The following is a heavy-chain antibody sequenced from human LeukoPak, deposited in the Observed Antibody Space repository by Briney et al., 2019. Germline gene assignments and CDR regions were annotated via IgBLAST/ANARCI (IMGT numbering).Heavy chain of an antibody. CDR1: GFTFSSYS. Sequence: GGSLRLSCAASGFTFSSYSMNWVRQAPGKGLEWVSAISGSGGSTYYADSVKGRFTISRDNSKNTLYLQMNSLRAEDTAVYYCAKAPPDHYYDSSGYYYYFDYWGQGTLVTVSS. J-gene: IGHJ4*02. V-gene: IGHV3-23*01. CDR2: ISGSGGST. CDR3: AKAPPDHYYDSSGYYYYFDY. D-gene: IGHD3-22*01.